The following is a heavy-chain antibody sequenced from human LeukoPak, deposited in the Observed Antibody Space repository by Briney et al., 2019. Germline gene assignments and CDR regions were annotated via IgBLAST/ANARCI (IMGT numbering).Heavy chain of an antibody. CDR2: IYYSGST. Sequence: NPSETLSLTCTVSGGSISSYYWGWIRRPPGKGLEWIGSIYYSGSTYYNPSLKSRVTISVDTSKNQFSLKLSSVTAADTAVYYCARQDLYGSPLYFDYWGQGTLVTVSS. CDR1: GGSISSYY. D-gene: IGHD3-10*01. J-gene: IGHJ4*02. CDR3: ARQDLYGSPLYFDY. V-gene: IGHV4-39*01.